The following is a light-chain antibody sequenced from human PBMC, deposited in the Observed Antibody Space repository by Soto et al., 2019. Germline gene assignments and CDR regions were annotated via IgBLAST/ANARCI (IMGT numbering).Light chain of an antibody. J-gene: IGLJ1*01. CDR1: NIGGKS. CDR2: DDR. CDR3: QVWDYISDHYV. Sequence: SYELTQPPSVSLAPGQTASITCGGNNIGGKSVHWYQQKPGQAPVLVVYDDRGRPSGIPERFSGSNSGNTATLTISRVEAGDEDDYYCQVWDYISDHYVFGTGTKVTVL. V-gene: IGLV3-21*02.